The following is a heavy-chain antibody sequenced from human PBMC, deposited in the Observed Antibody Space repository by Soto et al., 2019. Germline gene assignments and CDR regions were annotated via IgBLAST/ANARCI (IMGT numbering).Heavy chain of an antibody. CDR1: GGTFSSYA. Sequence: QVQLVQSGAEVKKPGSSVKVSCKTSGGTFSSYAISWVRQAPGQGLEWMGGIIPIFGPTSYAQKFQGRVTIPADESTSTACMELSSLRSEDTAVYYWARDHIGFRSTWNPPSNWFAPWGQGTLVPVSS. J-gene: IGHJ5*02. CDR3: ARDHIGFRSTWNPPSNWFAP. V-gene: IGHV1-69*12. D-gene: IGHD1-1*01. CDR2: IIPIFGPT.